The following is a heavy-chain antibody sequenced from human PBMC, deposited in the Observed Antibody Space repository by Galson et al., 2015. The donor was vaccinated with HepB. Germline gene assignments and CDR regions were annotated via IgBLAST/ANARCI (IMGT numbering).Heavy chain of an antibody. CDR1: GYSFTSYW. V-gene: IGHV5-51*01. Sequence: QSGAEVKKPGESLKISCKGSGYSFTSYWIGWVRQMPGKGLEWMGIIYPGDSDTRYSPSFQGQVTISADKSISTAYLQWSSPKASDTAMYYCARDQGIAARPLYGMDVWGQGTTVTVSS. J-gene: IGHJ6*02. CDR3: ARDQGIAARPLYGMDV. D-gene: IGHD6-6*01. CDR2: IYPGDSDT.